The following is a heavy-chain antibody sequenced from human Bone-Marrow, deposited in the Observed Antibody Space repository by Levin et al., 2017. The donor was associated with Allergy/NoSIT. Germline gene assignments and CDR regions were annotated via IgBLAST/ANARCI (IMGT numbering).Heavy chain of an antibody. CDR3: ARGTYYYYDSSGYLFWFDP. D-gene: IGHD3-22*01. Sequence: SETLSLTCTVSGASISSYYWTWIRQPPGKGLEWIGYIYHSGSSDYNPSLKSRVSISLDASKNQFSLKLSSVTAADTAVYYCARGTYYYYDSSGYLFWFDPWGQGTLVTVSS. J-gene: IGHJ5*02. V-gene: IGHV4-59*01. CDR1: GASISSYY. CDR2: IYHSGSS.